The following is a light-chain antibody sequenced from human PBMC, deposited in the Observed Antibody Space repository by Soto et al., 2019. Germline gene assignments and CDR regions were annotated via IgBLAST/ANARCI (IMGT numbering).Light chain of an antibody. CDR3: QQYGRTPLT. CDR1: QSVSRNY. Sequence: EIVLTQSPGTLYLSPGERASLSCRASQSVSRNYVAWYHYKPGQAPRLLIYDASTRATGIPDRFSGSGSGADFTLTISRLEPEDFAVYFCQQYGRTPLTFGGGSKVEIK. J-gene: IGKJ4*01. CDR2: DAS. V-gene: IGKV3-20*01.